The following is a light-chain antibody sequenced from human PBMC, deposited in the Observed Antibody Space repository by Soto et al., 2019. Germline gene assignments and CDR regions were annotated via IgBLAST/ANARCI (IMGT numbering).Light chain of an antibody. CDR3: PSYDSGLV. J-gene: IGLJ2*01. CDR1: SSNIGAGYD. Sequence: QAVVTQPPSVSGAPGQRVTISCTGSSSNIGAGYDVHWYQQLPGTAPKLLIYGNINRPSGVPDRFSGSKSGTSASLAITGLQAEDEADYYCPSYDSGLVFGGGTKLTVL. V-gene: IGLV1-40*01. CDR2: GNI.